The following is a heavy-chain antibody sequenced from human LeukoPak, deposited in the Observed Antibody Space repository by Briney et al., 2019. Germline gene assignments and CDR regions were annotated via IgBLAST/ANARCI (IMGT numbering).Heavy chain of an antibody. CDR1: GGTFSSYA. CDR2: IIPIFGIA. Sequence: SVKVSCKASGGTFSSYAISWVRQAPGQGREWMGRIIPIFGIANYAQKFQGRVTITADKSTSTAYMELSSLRSEDTAVYYCARESSLWELLGPFDYWGQGTLVTVSS. J-gene: IGHJ4*02. CDR3: ARESSLWELLGPFDY. D-gene: IGHD1-26*01. V-gene: IGHV1-69*04.